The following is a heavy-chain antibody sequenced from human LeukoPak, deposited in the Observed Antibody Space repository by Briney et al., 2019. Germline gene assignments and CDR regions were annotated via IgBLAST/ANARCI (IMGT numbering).Heavy chain of an antibody. CDR1: GFTFSSHA. CDR3: ARSSTSCFDY. CDR2: ISGSGGST. D-gene: IGHD2-2*01. Sequence: PPGGSLSLSCAASGFTFSSHAMSWVRPAPGKGLEWVSAISGSGGSTYYADSVKGRFTISRDNSKNTLYLQMNSLRAEDTAVYYCARSSTSCFDYWGQGTLVTVSS. J-gene: IGHJ4*02. V-gene: IGHV3-23*01.